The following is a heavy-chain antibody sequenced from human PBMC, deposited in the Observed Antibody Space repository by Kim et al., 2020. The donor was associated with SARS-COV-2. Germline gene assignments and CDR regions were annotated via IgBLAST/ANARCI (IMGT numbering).Heavy chain of an antibody. CDR3: ARSSMIVVFKDAFDI. V-gene: IGHV1-46*01. J-gene: IGHJ3*02. Sequence: QKFQGKVTMTRDTSTSTVYMELSSLRSEDTAVYYCARSSMIVVFKDAFDIWGQGTMVTVSS. D-gene: IGHD3-22*01.